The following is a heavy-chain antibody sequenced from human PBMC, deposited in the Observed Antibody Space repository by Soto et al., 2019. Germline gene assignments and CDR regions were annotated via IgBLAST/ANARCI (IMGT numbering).Heavy chain of an antibody. CDR2: IYTSGST. CDR1: GGSISSYY. V-gene: IGHV4-4*07. D-gene: IGHD4-17*01. J-gene: IGHJ6*02. Sequence: SETLSLTCTVSGGSISSYYWSWIRQPAGKGLEWIGRIYTSGSTNYNPSLKSRVTMSVDTSRNQFSLKLSSVTAADTAVYYCARVATVLRGAYYYYGMDVWGQGTTVTVSS. CDR3: ARVATVLRGAYYYYGMDV.